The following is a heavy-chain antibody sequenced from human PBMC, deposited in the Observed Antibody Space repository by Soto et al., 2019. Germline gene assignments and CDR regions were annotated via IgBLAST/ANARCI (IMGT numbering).Heavy chain of an antibody. CDR2: IYSGGST. CDR3: ARDGQGAFDI. J-gene: IGHJ3*02. CDR1: GVTVSSNY. V-gene: IGHV3-53*01. Sequence: HPGGPLRLYCSYSGVTVSSNYMSWVRQAPGKGLEWVSVIYSGGSTYYADSVKGRFTISRDNSKNTLYLQMNSLRAEDTAVYYCARDGQGAFDIWGQGTMVTVPS.